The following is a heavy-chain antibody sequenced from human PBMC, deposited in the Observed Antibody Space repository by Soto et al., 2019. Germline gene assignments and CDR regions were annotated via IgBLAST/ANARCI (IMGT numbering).Heavy chain of an antibody. J-gene: IGHJ6*02. Sequence: VCGDSMKVSILSWSWIRQPPGKGLEWIATTYYTGSTHYNSSLKSRATIPVDTSQNQFSLELTSVTAADTAVYHCASARYFGVDVWGHGTTVTVSS. CDR1: GDSMKVSILS. V-gene: IGHV4-39*01. CDR3: ASARYFGVDV. CDR2: TYYTGST. D-gene: IGHD5-18*01.